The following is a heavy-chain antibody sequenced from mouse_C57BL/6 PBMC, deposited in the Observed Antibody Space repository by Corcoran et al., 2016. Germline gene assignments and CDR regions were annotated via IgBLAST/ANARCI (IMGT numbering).Heavy chain of an antibody. CDR1: GYTFTDYH. CDR2: INPNNGGT. D-gene: IGHD4-1*01. J-gene: IGHJ2*01. V-gene: IGHV1-26*01. CDR3: ARSDWDY. Sequence: EVQLQQSGPELVKPGASVKISCKASGYTFTDYHMNWVKQSHGKSLEWIGDINPNNGGTSYNQKFKGKATLTVDKSSSTAYMELRSLTSEDSAVYYCARSDWDYWGQGTTLTVSS.